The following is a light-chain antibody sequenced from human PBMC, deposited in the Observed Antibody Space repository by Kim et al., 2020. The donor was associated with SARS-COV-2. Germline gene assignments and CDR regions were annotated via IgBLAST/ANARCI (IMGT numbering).Light chain of an antibody. CDR3: GTWDSSLSAVV. CDR1: SANIGKNY. V-gene: IGLV1-51*01. CDR2: DNN. Sequence: GKKVTISWSGSSANIGKNYVSWYQQLPKTAPKLLIYDNNERPSGIPDRFSGSKSGTSATLGITGLQTGDEADYYCGTWDSSLSAVVFGGGTQLTVL. J-gene: IGLJ2*01.